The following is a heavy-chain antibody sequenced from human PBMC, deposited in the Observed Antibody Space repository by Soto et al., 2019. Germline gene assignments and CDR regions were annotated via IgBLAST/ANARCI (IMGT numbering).Heavy chain of an antibody. J-gene: IGHJ6*03. V-gene: IGHV1-18*01. Sequence: GASVKVSCKASGYTFSSYGISWVRQAPGQGREGMGWISAYNGNTNYAQKLQGRVTMTTDTSTSTAYMELRSLRSDDTAVYYCARVRGVPSGVDYYYYMDVWGKGTPVTVSS. CDR1: GYTFSSYG. CDR3: ARVRGVPSGVDYYYYMDV. D-gene: IGHD3-10*01. CDR2: ISAYNGNT.